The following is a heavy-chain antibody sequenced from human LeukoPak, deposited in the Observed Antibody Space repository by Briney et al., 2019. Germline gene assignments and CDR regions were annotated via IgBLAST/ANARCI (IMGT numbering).Heavy chain of an antibody. Sequence: PGGSLRLSCAASGFTFSSSWMHWVRQAPGKGLVWVSRINSDGSTTTHADSVKGRFTISRDNAKNTLYLQMNSLRADDTAVYYCARAVGGSSDYWGQGTLVTVSS. CDR2: INSDGSTT. D-gene: IGHD1-26*01. CDR3: ARAVGGSSDY. J-gene: IGHJ4*02. CDR1: GFTFSSSW. V-gene: IGHV3-74*01.